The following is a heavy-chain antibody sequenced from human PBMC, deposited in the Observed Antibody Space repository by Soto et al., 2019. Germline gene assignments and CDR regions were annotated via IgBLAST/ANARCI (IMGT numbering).Heavy chain of an antibody. Sequence: XGSLRLSDAAFEFTLSSYDLYWVRQAPGKGLEWVSHIGRRGSPIYYADSVKGRFTISRDNAKNSVFLQMNSLRAEDTAVYYCARVYDDYLIDAFDIWGQGTMVTVSS. V-gene: IGHV3-48*03. J-gene: IGHJ3*02. D-gene: IGHD4-17*01. CDR3: ARVYDDYLIDAFDI. CDR1: EFTLSSYD. CDR2: IGRRGSPI.